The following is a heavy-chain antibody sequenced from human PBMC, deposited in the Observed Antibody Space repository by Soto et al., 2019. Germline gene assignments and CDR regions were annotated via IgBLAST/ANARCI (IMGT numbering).Heavy chain of an antibody. J-gene: IGHJ4*02. CDR3: ARGGRVAAHSFDY. CDR2: IHAGNGKT. CDR1: GYTFTSHA. D-gene: IGHD6-6*01. Sequence: QVQFVQSGAEVKRPGASVTVSCKASGYTFTSHAVHWVRQAPGERLECMGWIHAGNGKTKYSQSFQGRVTFTSDTSASTVYMELSSLKSEYTAVYYCARGGRVAAHSFDYWGQGTLVTVSS. V-gene: IGHV1-3*01.